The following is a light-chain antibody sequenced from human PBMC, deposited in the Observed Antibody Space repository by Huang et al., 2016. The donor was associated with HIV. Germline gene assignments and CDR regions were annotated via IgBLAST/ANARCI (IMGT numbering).Light chain of an antibody. V-gene: IGKV3-20*01. CDR1: QSVSSSY. CDR2: GAS. J-gene: IGKJ2*01. CDR3: QQYGSSPYT. Sequence: EIVLTQSPGTLSLSPGERATLSCRARQSVSSSYLAWYQQKPGQAPMLLSYGASSRATGIPDRFSGSGSGTDFTLTISRLEPEDVAVYYCQQYGSSPYTFGQGTKLEIK.